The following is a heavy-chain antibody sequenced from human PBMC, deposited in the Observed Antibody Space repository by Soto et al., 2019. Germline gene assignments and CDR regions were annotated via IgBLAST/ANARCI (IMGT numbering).Heavy chain of an antibody. CDR2: IYYSGST. J-gene: IGHJ6*02. CDR3: ARAHSYDYDYHMDV. CDR1: GGSISSYY. V-gene: IGHV4-59*01. Sequence: KPSETLSLTCTVSGGSISSYYWSWIRQPPGKGLEWIGYIYYSGSTNYNPSLKSRVTISVDTSKNQFSLKLSSVTAADTAVYYCARAHSYDYDYHMDVWGQGTTVTVSS. D-gene: IGHD5-18*01.